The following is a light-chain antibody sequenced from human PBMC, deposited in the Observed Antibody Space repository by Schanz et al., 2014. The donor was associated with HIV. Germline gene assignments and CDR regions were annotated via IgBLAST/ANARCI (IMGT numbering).Light chain of an antibody. V-gene: IGLV2-14*03. J-gene: IGLJ3*02. Sequence: QSALTQPASVSGSPGQSITFSCTGTNNDIGSYTYVSWYQQHPDKAPKLLLYDVDVHVRPSGVSNRFSGSKSGNTASLTVSGLQADDEADYYCSSYGGGDTLLFGGGTKLTVL. CDR1: NNDIGSYTY. CDR2: DVDVH. CDR3: SSYGGGDTLL.